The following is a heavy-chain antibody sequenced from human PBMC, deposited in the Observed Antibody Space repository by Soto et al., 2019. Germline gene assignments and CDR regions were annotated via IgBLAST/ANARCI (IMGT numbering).Heavy chain of an antibody. V-gene: IGHV1-46*01. CDR2: INPSGGST. J-gene: IGHJ4*02. Sequence: ASVKVSCKASGYTFTSYYMHWVRQAPGQGLEWMGIINPSGGSTSYAQKFQGRVTMTRDTSTSTVYMELSSLRSEDTAVYYCARGDRSGYSFSGLFDYWGQGTLVTVSS. CDR1: GYTFTSYY. CDR3: ARGDRSGYSFSGLFDY. D-gene: IGHD3-22*01.